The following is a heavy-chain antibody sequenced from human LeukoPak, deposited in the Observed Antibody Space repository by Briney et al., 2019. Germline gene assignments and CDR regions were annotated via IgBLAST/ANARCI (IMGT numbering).Heavy chain of an antibody. CDR1: GLSFSTCG. Sequence: GGSLRLSCAASGLSFSTCGMHWVRQAPGKGLEWVAFIRYDGGDKYYADSVKDRFTISRDNSKNTLYLQLNSLRAEDTSVYYCKKDWSSGSFNRAFDYWGQGTMVTVSS. CDR3: KKDWSSGSFNRAFDY. V-gene: IGHV3-30*02. CDR2: IRYDGGDK. D-gene: IGHD1-26*01. J-gene: IGHJ4*02.